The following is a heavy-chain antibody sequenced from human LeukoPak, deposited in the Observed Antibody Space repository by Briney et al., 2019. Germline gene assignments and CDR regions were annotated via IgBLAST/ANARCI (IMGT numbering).Heavy chain of an antibody. D-gene: IGHD6-13*01. CDR3: APDLRGSAWSLDY. J-gene: IGHJ4*02. Sequence: PGGSLRLSCAASGFTFSNYAMSWVRQAPGKGLEWVSVVSGSGGSTDYADSVKGRFTMSRDNSRNTLYLQMNSLRAEDTAVYYCAPDLRGSAWSLDYWGQGTLVTVSS. V-gene: IGHV3-23*01. CDR2: VSGSGGST. CDR1: GFTFSNYA.